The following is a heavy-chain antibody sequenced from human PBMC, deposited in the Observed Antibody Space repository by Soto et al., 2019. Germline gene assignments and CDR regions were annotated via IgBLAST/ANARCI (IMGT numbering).Heavy chain of an antibody. D-gene: IGHD3-9*01. Sequence: EVQLLESGGGLVQPGGSLRLSCAASGFTFSDNPMSWVRQAPGKGLEWVSGITNSGDSTYYADSVKGRFTISRDNSKNTLYLQMNSLRAEDTAAYYCLTVDMWGHGTMVTVSS. CDR1: GFTFSDNP. J-gene: IGHJ3*02. CDR3: LTVDM. V-gene: IGHV3-23*01. CDR2: ITNSGDST.